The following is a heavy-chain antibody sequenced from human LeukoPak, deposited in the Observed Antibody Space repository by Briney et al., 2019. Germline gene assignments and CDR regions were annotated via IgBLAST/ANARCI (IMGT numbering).Heavy chain of an antibody. CDR1: GYTFTSYY. J-gene: IGHJ4*02. CDR3: ARDSRTGTIGY. CDR2: INPSGGST. V-gene: IGHV1-46*01. D-gene: IGHD1-7*01. Sequence: GASVKVSCKASGYTFTSYYMHWVRQAPGQGLEWMGIINPSGGSTSYAQKFQGRVTMTRDTSTSTVYMELSGLRSEDTAVYYCARDSRTGTIGYWGQGTLVTVSS.